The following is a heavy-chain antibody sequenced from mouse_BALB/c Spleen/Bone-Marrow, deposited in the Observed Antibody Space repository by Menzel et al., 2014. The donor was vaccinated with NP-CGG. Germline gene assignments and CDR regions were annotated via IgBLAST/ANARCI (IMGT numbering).Heavy chain of an antibody. D-gene: IGHD2-4*01. J-gene: IGHJ3*01. V-gene: IGHV1-18*01. CDR3: ARDYDYGCAY. Sequence: VQLQQPGPVLVKPGASVKISCKASGYSFXDYYMHWVQQRHGKSLEWIGRVNPNNGGTNYNQKFKGKAIFTVDKSSGTAYMELRSLTSEDSAVYFCARDYDYGCAYWGQGTLVTVSA. CDR1: GYSFXDYY. CDR2: VNPNNGGT.